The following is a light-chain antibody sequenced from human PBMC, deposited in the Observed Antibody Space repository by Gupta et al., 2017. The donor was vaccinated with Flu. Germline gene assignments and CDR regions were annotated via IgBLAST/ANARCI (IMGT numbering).Light chain of an antibody. CDR2: AAS. CDR1: QSISSY. Sequence: DIQMTQSPSSLSASVGDRVTITFRASQSISSYLNWYQQKPGKAPKLLIYAASSLQSGVPSRFSGSGSGTDFTLTISSLQPEDFATYYCQQSYSTLLTFGQGTRMGIK. CDR3: QQSYSTLLT. J-gene: IGKJ5*01. V-gene: IGKV1-39*01.